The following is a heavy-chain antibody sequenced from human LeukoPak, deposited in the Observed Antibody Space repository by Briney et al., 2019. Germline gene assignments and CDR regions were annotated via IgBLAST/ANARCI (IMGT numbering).Heavy chain of an antibody. V-gene: IGHV3-21*01. CDR3: ARSHYDSSGELIQH. D-gene: IGHD3-22*01. CDR2: ISSSSSYI. Sequence: GGSLRLSCAASGFTFSSYSMNWVRQAPGKGLEWVSSISSSSSYIYYADSVKGRFTISRDNAKNSLYRQMNSLRAEDTAVYYCARSHYDSSGELIQHWGQGTLVTVSS. CDR1: GFTFSSYS. J-gene: IGHJ1*01.